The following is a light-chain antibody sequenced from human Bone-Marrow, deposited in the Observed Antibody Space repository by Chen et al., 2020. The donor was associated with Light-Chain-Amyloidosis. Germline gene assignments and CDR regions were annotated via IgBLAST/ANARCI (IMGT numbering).Light chain of an antibody. CDR1: QTISSNY. J-gene: IGKJ4*01. V-gene: IGKV3-20*01. CDR2: GSS. CDR3: QQYGTSPLT. Sequence: EIVLTQSPGTLSLSPGEGANLSCRASQTISSNYLTWYQQKFGQAPRLLIYGSSSRATGIPDRFTGSVSGTDFTLTINILEPEDFAMYYCQQYGTSPLTFGGGTKVEIK.